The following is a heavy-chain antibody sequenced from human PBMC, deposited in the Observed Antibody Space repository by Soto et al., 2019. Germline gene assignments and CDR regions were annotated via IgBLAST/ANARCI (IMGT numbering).Heavy chain of an antibody. V-gene: IGHV3-11*01. CDR2: ITSSGSTI. D-gene: IGHD3-10*01. CDR3: ARDQYYYGSGSYPYYYYGMDV. CDR1: GFTFSDYY. J-gene: IGHJ6*02. Sequence: QVQLVESGGGLVKPGGSLRLSCAASGFTFSDYYMSWIRQAPGKGLEWVSYITSSGSTIYYADSVKGRLTISRENAKNSLHLQMNSLRAEDTAVYYCARDQYYYGSGSYPYYYYGMDVWGQGTTVTVSS.